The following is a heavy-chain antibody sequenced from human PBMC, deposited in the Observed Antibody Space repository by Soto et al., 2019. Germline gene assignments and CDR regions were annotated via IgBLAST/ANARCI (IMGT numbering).Heavy chain of an antibody. CDR1: GGSISSGGYY. CDR2: IYYSGST. J-gene: IGHJ5*02. Sequence: SETLSLTCTVSGGSISSGGYYWSWIRQHPGKGLEWIGYIYYSGSTYYNPSLKSRVTISVDTSKNQFSLKLSSVTAADTAVYYCAISDRARDIVGDNWFDPWGQGTLVTVSS. CDR3: AISDRARDIVGDNWFDP. D-gene: IGHD1-26*01. V-gene: IGHV4-31*03.